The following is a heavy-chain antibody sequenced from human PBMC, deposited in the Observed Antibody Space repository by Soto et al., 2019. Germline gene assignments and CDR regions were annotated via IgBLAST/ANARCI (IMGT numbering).Heavy chain of an antibody. D-gene: IGHD4-17*01. Sequence: QVHLVQSGTEVKEPGASVKVSCKASASTFTGYTINWVRQAPGQGLEWMGCISTFNGNTKYAANFEGRVTMSTNTSTTTAYMERTSLTFDDTAVYFCARGTVTSGRWFGPWGQGTLVSVSS. CDR1: ASTFTGYT. V-gene: IGHV1-18*04. J-gene: IGHJ5*02. CDR3: ARGTVTSGRWFGP. CDR2: ISTFNGNT.